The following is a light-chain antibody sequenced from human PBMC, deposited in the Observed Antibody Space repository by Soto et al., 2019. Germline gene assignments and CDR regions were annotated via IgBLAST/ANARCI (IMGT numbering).Light chain of an antibody. V-gene: IGLV1-40*01. J-gene: IGLJ2*01. CDR3: QSYDSSLSGVV. CDR1: SSNIGAGYD. Sequence: QSVLAQPPSVSGAPGQRVTISCTGSSSNIGAGYDVHWYQQLPGTAPKLLIYGNSNRPSGVPDRFSGSKSGTSASLAITGLQAEDEADYYCQSYDSSLSGVVFGGETKVPVL. CDR2: GNS.